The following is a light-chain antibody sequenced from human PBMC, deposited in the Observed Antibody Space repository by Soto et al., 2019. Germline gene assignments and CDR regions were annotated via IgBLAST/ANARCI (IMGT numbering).Light chain of an antibody. CDR3: QQYNYWWT. CDR1: QSVSGN. CDR2: GAS. V-gene: IGKV3-15*01. Sequence: EIVMTQSPATLSVSPGERATLSCRASQSVSGNLAWYQQKPGQAPRLLIYGASTRATGIPARFSGSGSGTEFTLTISSLQSEDFAVYYCQQYNYWWTFGQGTKVEIK. J-gene: IGKJ1*01.